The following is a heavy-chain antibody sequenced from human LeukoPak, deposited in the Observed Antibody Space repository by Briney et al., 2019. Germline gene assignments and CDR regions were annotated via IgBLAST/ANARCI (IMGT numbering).Heavy chain of an antibody. CDR1: GGTFSSYA. CDR3: TRDPNLLGGTAMVDY. CDR2: IIPIFGTV. D-gene: IGHD5-18*01. J-gene: IGHJ4*02. V-gene: IGHV1-69*13. Sequence: SVKVSCKASGGTFSSYAISWVRQAPGQGLEWMGGIIPIFGTVNYAQKFQGRVTITADESTSTAYMELSSLKSEDTAVYYCTRDPNLLGGTAMVDYWGQGTLVTVS.